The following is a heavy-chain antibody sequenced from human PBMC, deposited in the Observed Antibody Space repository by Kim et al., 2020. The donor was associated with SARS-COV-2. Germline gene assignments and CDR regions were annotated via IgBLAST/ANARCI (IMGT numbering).Heavy chain of an antibody. CDR1: GFTFRTYG. D-gene: IGHD4-17*01. CDR3: ARAHYGGHFDS. V-gene: IGHV3-30*03. Sequence: GGSLRLSCAASGFTFRTYGMHWVRQGPGKGLAWVAFISNDGSLRHFADSVKGRFTVSRDNSRNTLYLQVNSLRPEDTALYYCARAHYGGHFDSWGQGTLVTVSS. J-gene: IGHJ4*02. CDR2: ISNDGSLR.